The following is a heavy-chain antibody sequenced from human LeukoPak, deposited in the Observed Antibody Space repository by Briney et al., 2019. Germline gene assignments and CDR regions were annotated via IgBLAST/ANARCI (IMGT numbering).Heavy chain of an antibody. Sequence: SETLSLTCNVSGGSITSSSYYWGWIRQPPGKGLEWIGSIYNSGSTSYNPSLKSRVTISVDTSKNQFSLKLSSVTAADTAVYYCARGYIVGASSYDAFDIWGQGTMVTVSS. V-gene: IGHV4-39*01. J-gene: IGHJ3*02. CDR2: IYNSGST. CDR1: GGSITSSSYY. CDR3: ARGYIVGASSYDAFDI. D-gene: IGHD1-26*01.